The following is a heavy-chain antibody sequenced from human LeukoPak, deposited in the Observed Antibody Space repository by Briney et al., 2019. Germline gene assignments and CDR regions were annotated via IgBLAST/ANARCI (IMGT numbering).Heavy chain of an antibody. V-gene: IGHV3-23*01. Sequence: GSLRLSCAASGFTFSSYAMSWVRQAPGKGLECVSSISGSDGSTYYADSVKGRFTISRDNSKNTLYLQINSLRAEDTAVYYCAKAGNIRFDYWGQGTLVTVSS. CDR3: AKAGNIRFDY. CDR1: GFTFSSYA. D-gene: IGHD2/OR15-2a*01. CDR2: ISGSDGST. J-gene: IGHJ4*02.